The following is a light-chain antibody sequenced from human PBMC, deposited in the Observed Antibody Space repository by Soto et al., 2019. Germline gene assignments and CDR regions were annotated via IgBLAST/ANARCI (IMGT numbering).Light chain of an antibody. CDR1: QSIDSW. CDR2: KAS. CDR3: QEYNSYPYT. Sequence: DIQMTQSPSTLSASVGDRVTITCRASQSIDSWLAWYQQKPGKAPKLLIYKASTLESGVPSRFSGSGSGTEFTLTISSLQPDDFATYYCQEYNSYPYTFGQGTKLEIK. J-gene: IGKJ2*01. V-gene: IGKV1-5*03.